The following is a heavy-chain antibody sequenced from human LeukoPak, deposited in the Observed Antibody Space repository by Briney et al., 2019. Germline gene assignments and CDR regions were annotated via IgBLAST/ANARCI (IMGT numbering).Heavy chain of an antibody. CDR1: LGSLSSSSYY. V-gene: IGHV4-39*07. J-gene: IGHJ4*02. CDR2: IYYSGST. D-gene: IGHD4-23*01. CDR3: AGYGGPLLLTHFDF. Sequence: SESLSLTCTVSLGSLSSSSYYWGWIRQPPEKGLEWIGSIYYSGSTYYNPSRKSRVTISLDTSKNQFSLKLSSVTAADTAVYYCAGYGGPLLLTHFDFWGQGTLVTVSS.